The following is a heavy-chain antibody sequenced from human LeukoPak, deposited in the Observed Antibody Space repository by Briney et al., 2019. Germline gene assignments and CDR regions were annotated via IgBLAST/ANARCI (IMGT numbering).Heavy chain of an antibody. D-gene: IGHD3-16*02. V-gene: IGHV3-30-3*01. CDR3: AREDDYVWGSYRCIDY. CDR2: ISYDGSNK. CDR1: GFTFSSYA. Sequence: GGSLRLSCAASGFTFSSYAMHWVRQAPGKGLEWVAVISYDGSNKYYADSVKGRFTISRDNSKNTLYLQMNSLRVEDTAVYYCAREDDYVWGSYRCIDYWGQGTLVTVSS. J-gene: IGHJ4*02.